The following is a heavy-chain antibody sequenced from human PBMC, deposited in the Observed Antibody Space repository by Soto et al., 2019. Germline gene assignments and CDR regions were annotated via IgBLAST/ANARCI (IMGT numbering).Heavy chain of an antibody. V-gene: IGHV4-31*03. CDR2: IYYSGST. Sequence: QVQLQESGPGLVKPSQTLSLTCTVSGGSISSGGYYWSWIRQHPGKGLEWIGYIYYSGSTYYNPSLKSRVTIAVDTSKNQFSLKLSSVTAADTAVYYCARDMVRGNWFDPWGQGTLVTVSS. CDR3: ARDMVRGNWFDP. D-gene: IGHD3-10*01. CDR1: GGSISSGGYY. J-gene: IGHJ5*02.